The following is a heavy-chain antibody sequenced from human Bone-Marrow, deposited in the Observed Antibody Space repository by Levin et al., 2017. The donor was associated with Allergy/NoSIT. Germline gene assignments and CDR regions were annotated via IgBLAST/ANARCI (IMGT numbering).Heavy chain of an antibody. CDR1: GYTFTGYY. Sequence: ASVKVSCKASGYTFTGYYMHWVRQAPGQGLEWMGWINPNSGGTNYAQKFQGRVTMTRDTSISTAYMELSRLRSDDTAVYYCARDFSDYVWGSHYYYYGMDGWGQGTTVTVSS. D-gene: IGHD3-16*01. CDR3: ARDFSDYVWGSHYYYYGMDG. CDR2: INPNSGGT. J-gene: IGHJ6*02. V-gene: IGHV1-2*02.